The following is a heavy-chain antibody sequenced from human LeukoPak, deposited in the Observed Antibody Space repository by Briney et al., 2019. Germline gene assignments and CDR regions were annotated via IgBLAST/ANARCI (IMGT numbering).Heavy chain of an antibody. CDR3: VRDKGGRSGAIYYDAFDV. J-gene: IGHJ3*01. D-gene: IGHD1-26*01. CDR1: GFTFNTYW. CDR2: IDQGGSTK. V-gene: IGHV3-7*01. Sequence: GGSLRLSCAASGFTFNTYWMIWVRQAPGRGLEWVANIDQGGSTKYYVDSLKGRFTISRDNAKNSLYLQMNSLRAEDTAVYYCVRDKGGRSGAIYYDAFDVWGQGTMVTVSS.